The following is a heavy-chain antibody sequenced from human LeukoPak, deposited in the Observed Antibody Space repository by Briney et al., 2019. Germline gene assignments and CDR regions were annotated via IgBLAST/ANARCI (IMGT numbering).Heavy chain of an antibody. CDR1: RFTFSSYD. Sequence: GGSLRLSCAASRFTFSSYDVHWVGQAKGKGLEWVSAIGTAGDTYYPGSVKGRFTISRENAKNSLYLQMNSLRAGDTAVYYCARGIYGSGDNWFDPWGQGTLVTVSS. J-gene: IGHJ5*02. CDR3: ARGIYGSGDNWFDP. CDR2: IGTAGDT. V-gene: IGHV3-13*01. D-gene: IGHD3-10*01.